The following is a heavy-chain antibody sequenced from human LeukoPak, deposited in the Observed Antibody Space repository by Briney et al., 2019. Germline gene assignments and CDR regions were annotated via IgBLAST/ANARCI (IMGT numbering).Heavy chain of an antibody. CDR1: GGSISSYY. D-gene: IGHD6-19*01. CDR3: ARDDNSSGWYNWFDP. J-gene: IGHJ5*02. CDR2: IYYSGST. V-gene: IGHV4-59*01. Sequence: KPSETLSLTCTVSGGSISSYYWSWIRQPPGKGLEWIGYIYYSGSTNYNPSLKSRVTISVDTSKNQFSLKLSSVTAADTAVYYCARDDNSSGWYNWFDPWGQGTLVTVSS.